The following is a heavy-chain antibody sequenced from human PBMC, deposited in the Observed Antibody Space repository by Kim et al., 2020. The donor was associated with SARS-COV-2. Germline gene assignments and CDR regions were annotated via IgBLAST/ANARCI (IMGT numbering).Heavy chain of an antibody. V-gene: IGHV3-74*01. Sequence: YADSVKGRFTISRDNAKSTVYLQMNSLRGEDTAVYYCARGSFKDGMDVWGQGTTVTVSS. CDR3: ARGSFKDGMDV. J-gene: IGHJ6*02.